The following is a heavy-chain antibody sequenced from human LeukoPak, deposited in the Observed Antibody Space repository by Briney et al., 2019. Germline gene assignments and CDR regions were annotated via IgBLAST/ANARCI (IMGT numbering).Heavy chain of an antibody. CDR3: ATWWYDYVWGSRFAY. CDR2: INNVGSYI. CDR1: GFAFSSYS. J-gene: IGHJ4*02. Sequence: PGGSLRLSCGASGFAFSSYSMNWVRQAPGKGLEWVSSINNVGSYIYYADSLKGRFTISRDNAKNSLYLQMDSLRADDTAVYYCATWWYDYVWGSRFAYWGQGTLVTVSS. V-gene: IGHV3-21*01. D-gene: IGHD3-16*01.